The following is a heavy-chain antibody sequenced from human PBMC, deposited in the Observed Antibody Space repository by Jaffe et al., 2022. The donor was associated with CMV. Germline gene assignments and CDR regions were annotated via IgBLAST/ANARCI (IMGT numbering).Heavy chain of an antibody. CDR2: IYYSGST. CDR1: GGSVSSGSYY. V-gene: IGHV4-61*01. D-gene: IGHD2-15*01. CDR3: AREGLYCSGGSCYSGYNWFDP. Sequence: QVQLQESGPGLVKPSETLSLTCTVSGGSVSSGSYYWSWIRQPPGKGLEWIGYIYYSGSTNYNPSLKSRVTISVDTSKNQFSLKLSSVTAADTAVYYCAREGLYCSGGSCYSGYNWFDPWGQGTLVTVSS. J-gene: IGHJ5*02.